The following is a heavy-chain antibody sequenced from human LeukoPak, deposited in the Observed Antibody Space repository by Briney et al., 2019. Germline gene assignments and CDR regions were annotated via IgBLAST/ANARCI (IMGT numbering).Heavy chain of an antibody. CDR3: ASRPGQYYYDSSGPRGIDY. CDR2: ISGSGGST. J-gene: IGHJ4*02. CDR1: GFTFSSYE. V-gene: IGHV3-23*01. Sequence: QPGGSLRLSCAASGFTFSSYEMNWVRQAPGKGLEWVSAISGSGGSTYYADSVKGRFTISRDNSKNTLYLQMNSLRAEDTAVYYCASRPGQYYYDSSGPRGIDYWGQGTLVTVSS. D-gene: IGHD3-22*01.